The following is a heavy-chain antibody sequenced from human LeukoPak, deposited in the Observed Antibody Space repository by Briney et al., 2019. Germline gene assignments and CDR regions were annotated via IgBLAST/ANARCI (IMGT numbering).Heavy chain of an antibody. J-gene: IGHJ4*02. CDR2: ISYDGSNK. CDR1: GFTSSSYG. Sequence: GGSLRLSCAASGFTSSSYGMHWVRQAPGKGLEWVAVISYDGSNKYYADSVKGRFTISRDNSKNTLYLQMNSLRAEDTAVYYCAKDHRPIRGVNPFDYWGQGTLVTVSS. D-gene: IGHD3-10*01. V-gene: IGHV3-30*18. CDR3: AKDHRPIRGVNPFDY.